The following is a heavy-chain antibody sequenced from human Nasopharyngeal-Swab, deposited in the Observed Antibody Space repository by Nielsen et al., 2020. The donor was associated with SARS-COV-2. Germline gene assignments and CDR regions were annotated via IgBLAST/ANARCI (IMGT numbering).Heavy chain of an antibody. V-gene: IGHV3-21*01. CDR1: GFTFSSHS. CDR3: ARVLLRALGKFGEGYAFDI. J-gene: IGHJ3*02. Sequence: LKISCAASGFTFSSHSMNWVRQAPGKGLEWVSSISSSSTYIYYADSVKGRLTISRDNAKNSLYLQMNSLRVEDTAVYYCARVLLRALGKFGEGYAFDIWGQRTMVTVSS. CDR2: ISSSSTYI. D-gene: IGHD3-10*01.